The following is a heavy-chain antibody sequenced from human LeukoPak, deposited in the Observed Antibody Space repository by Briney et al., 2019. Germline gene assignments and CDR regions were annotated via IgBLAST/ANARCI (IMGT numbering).Heavy chain of an antibody. CDR1: GFTFTNYA. J-gene: IGHJ3*01. CDR2: ISGSGAST. D-gene: IGHD3-22*01. CDR3: AKETASGYGAFDV. V-gene: IGHV3-23*01. Sequence: GGSLRLSCAASGFTFTNYAMSWVRQAPGKGLEWVSGISGSGASTYYADSVKDRFSISRDTFNNTLYLQMNSLRPKDTAVYYCAKETASGYGAFDVWGQGTMVTVSS.